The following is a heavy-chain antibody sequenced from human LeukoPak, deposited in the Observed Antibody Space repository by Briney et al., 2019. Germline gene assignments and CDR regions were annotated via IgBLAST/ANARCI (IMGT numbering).Heavy chain of an antibody. J-gene: IGHJ4*02. CDR1: GGSFGGYY. CDR3: ASLGSSSWFEDFDY. V-gene: IGHV4-34*01. Sequence: SETVSLTCAVYGGSFGGYYWSWIRQPPGKGLEWIGEINHSGSTNYNPSLKSRVTISVDTSKNQFSLKLSSVTAADTAVYYCASLGSSSWFEDFDYWGQGTLVTVSS. D-gene: IGHD6-13*01. CDR2: INHSGST.